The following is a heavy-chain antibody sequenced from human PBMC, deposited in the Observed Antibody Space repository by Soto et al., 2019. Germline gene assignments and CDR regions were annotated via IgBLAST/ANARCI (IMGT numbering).Heavy chain of an antibody. D-gene: IGHD2-2*01. Sequence: GGSLRLSCAASGFSFSDYYMNWIRQAPGKGLEWISDISSSGSTIYYADSVRGRFTISRDNAKNSLHLQLNSLRAEDTAVYYCARDLRYCSRTSCQPHHAILKGYFFDYWGRGTLVTVSS. V-gene: IGHV3-11*01. CDR1: GFSFSDYY. CDR3: ARDLRYCSRTSCQPHHAILKGYFFDY. J-gene: IGHJ4*01. CDR2: ISSSGSTI.